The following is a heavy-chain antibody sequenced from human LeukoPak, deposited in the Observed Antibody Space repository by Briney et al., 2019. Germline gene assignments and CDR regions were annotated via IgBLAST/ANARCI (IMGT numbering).Heavy chain of an antibody. V-gene: IGHV3-30-3*01. J-gene: IGHJ2*01. CDR2: ISYDGSNK. Sequence: GRSLRLSCAASGFTFSSYAMHWVRQAPGKGLEWVAVISYDGSNKYYADSVKGRFTISRDNSKNTLYLQMNSLRAEDTAVYYCARDFGAFWGRGTLVTVSS. CDR1: GFTFSSYA. D-gene: IGHD3-10*01. CDR3: ARDFGAF.